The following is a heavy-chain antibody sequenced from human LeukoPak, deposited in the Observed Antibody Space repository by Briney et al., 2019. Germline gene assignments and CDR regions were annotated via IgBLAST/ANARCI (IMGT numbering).Heavy chain of an antibody. CDR2: INGNGAST. V-gene: IGHV3-23*01. CDR3: AKDQGYSYYYLDY. CDR1: GFTFNTHA. D-gene: IGHD5-18*01. J-gene: IGHJ4*02. Sequence: GGSLRPSCAASGFTFNTHAMSWVRQAPGKGLEWVSGINGNGASTYYSDSVKGRFTISRDNSKNTLYLQMSSLRAEDTAVYYCAKDQGYSYYYLDYWGQGTLVTVSS.